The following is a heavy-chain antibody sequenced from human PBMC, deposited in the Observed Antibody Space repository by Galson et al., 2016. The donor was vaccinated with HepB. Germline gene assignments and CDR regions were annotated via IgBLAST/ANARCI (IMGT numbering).Heavy chain of an antibody. CDR2: INSDGSSI. Sequence: SLRLSCAASGFTFSNYWMHWVRQAPGKGLVWVSRINSDGSSISYGDSVKGRFTISRDNAKNSLYLQMNSLRAEDTAVYFCAREPWSRLEDNSGWSGGEDCWGQGTLVTVSS. CDR3: AREPWSRLEDNSGWSGGEDC. J-gene: IGHJ4*02. D-gene: IGHD6-19*01. V-gene: IGHV3-74*01. CDR1: GFTFSNYW.